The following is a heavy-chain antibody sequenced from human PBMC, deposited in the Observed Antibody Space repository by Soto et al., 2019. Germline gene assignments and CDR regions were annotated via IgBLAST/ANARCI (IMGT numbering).Heavy chain of an antibody. Sequence: SETLSLPCTVSGGSISSGGYYWSWIRQHPGKGLEWIGYIYYSGSTYYNPSLKSRVTISVDTSKNQFSLKLSFVTAAETAVYYCARDTAEPIYCSSTSCLQKPGWFDPWGQGTLVTVSS. V-gene: IGHV4-31*03. CDR1: GGSISSGGYY. CDR2: IYYSGST. CDR3: ARDTAEPIYCSSTSCLQKPGWFDP. J-gene: IGHJ5*02. D-gene: IGHD2-2*01.